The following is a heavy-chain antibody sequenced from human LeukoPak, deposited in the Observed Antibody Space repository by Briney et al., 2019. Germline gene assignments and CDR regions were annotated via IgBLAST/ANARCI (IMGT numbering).Heavy chain of an antibody. Sequence: GGSLRLSCAASGFTFSSYSMNWVRQAPGKGLEWVSSISSSSSYIYYADSVKGRFTISRDNAKNSLYLQMNSLRAEDTAVYYCARAGYCSSTSCYTGDDAFDIWGQGTMVTVSS. CDR3: ARAGYCSSTSCYTGDDAFDI. CDR2: ISSSSSYI. CDR1: GFTFSSYS. J-gene: IGHJ3*02. V-gene: IGHV3-21*01. D-gene: IGHD2-2*02.